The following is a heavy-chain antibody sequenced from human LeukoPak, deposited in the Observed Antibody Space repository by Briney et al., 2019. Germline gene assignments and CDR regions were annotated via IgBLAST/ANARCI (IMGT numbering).Heavy chain of an antibody. CDR3: ARGVGYCSGGSCYYNWFDP. D-gene: IGHD2-15*01. J-gene: IGHJ5*02. CDR2: MNPNSGNT. V-gene: IGHV1-8*01. CDR1: GYTFTSYD. Sequence: ASVKVSCKASGYTFTSYDINWVRQATGQGLEWMGWMNPNSGNTGYAQKFQGRVTMTRNTSISTAYMELSSLRPEDTAVYYCARGVGYCSGGSCYYNWFDPWGQGTLVTVSS.